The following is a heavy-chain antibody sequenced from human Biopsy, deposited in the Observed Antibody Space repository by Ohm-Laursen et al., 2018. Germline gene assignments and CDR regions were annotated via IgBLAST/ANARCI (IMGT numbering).Heavy chain of an antibody. Sequence: GSLRLSCTASGFTFSDYSMSWVRQAPGKGLEWVSSVTTTSSYIYYADSVKGRFTISRDNAKNSLYLQMNSLRTEDTAVYYCARHPTHRIQQIDYWGQGTLVTVSS. D-gene: IGHD5-18*01. CDR3: ARHPTHRIQQIDY. CDR1: GFTFSDYS. J-gene: IGHJ4*02. CDR2: VTTTSSYI. V-gene: IGHV3-21*04.